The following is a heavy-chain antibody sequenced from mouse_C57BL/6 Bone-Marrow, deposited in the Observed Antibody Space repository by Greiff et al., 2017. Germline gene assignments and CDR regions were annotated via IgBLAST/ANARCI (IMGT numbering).Heavy chain of an antibody. CDR2: IDPENGDT. V-gene: IGHV14-4*01. D-gene: IGHD2-5*01. CDR1: GFNIKDDY. CDR3: TTDYSNYGFAY. Sequence: EVQLQQSGAELVRPGASVKLSCTASGFNIKDDYMHWVKQRPEQGLEWIGWIDPENGDTEYASKFQGKATITADTSSNTAYLQRSSLTSEDTAVYYCTTDYSNYGFAYWGQGTLVTVSA. J-gene: IGHJ3*01.